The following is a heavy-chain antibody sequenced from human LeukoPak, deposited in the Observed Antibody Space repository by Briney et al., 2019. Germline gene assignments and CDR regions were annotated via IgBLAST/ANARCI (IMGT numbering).Heavy chain of an antibody. CDR1: GFTFGNYG. CDR3: ARDLGNFGLGTSYYDY. Sequence: GGSLRLSCAASGFTFGNYGMHWVRQAPGKGLEWVAFIRFDGSNKFYADSVKGRFTISRDDSRNTLFLQMDSLRAEDTAVYYCARDLGNFGLGTSYYDYWGQGTLVTVSS. V-gene: IGHV3-30*02. CDR2: IRFDGSNK. D-gene: IGHD3-10*01. J-gene: IGHJ4*02.